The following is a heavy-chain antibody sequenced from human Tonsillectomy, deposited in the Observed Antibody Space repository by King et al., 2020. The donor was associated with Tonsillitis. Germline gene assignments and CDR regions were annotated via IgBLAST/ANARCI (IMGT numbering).Heavy chain of an antibody. CDR1: GYTFTRYG. J-gene: IGHJ6*02. D-gene: IGHD4-17*01. CDR3: ARYYGDYYRDSRGMDV. V-gene: IGHV1-18*04. CDR2: ISAYNGNT. Sequence: QLVQSGAEVKKPGASVKVSCKASGYTFTRYGITWVRQAPGQGLEWMGWISAYNGNTNYAQNLQGRVTMTTDTSTSTVYMELRSLRSDDTAVYYCARYYGDYYRDSRGMDVWGQGTTVTVSS.